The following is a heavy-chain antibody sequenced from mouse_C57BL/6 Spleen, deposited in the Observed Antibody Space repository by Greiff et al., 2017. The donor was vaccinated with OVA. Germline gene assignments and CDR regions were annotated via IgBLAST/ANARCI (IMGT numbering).Heavy chain of an antibody. CDR3: ARNGATVVATRYAMDY. CDR2: IDPNSGGT. V-gene: IGHV1-72*01. D-gene: IGHD1-1*01. CDR1: GYTFTSYW. J-gene: IGHJ4*01. Sequence: QVQLQQSGAELVKPGASVKLSCKASGYTFTSYWMHWVKQRPGRGLEWIGRIDPNSGGTKYNEKFKSKATLTVDKPSSTAYMQLSSLTSEDSAVYYCARNGATVVATRYAMDYWGQGTSVTVSS.